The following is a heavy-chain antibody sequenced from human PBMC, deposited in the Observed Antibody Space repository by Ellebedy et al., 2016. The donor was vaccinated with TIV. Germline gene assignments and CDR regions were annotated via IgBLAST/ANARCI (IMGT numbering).Heavy chain of an antibody. Sequence: MPSETLSLTCSVPGDSIGSYYLSWIRQPPGQGLEWIGYAFYSGDFKYSPSLESRVTMVVDTSKNQFSLKLSSVTAGDTALYYCARAVAGTNRLDLWGPGTLVTVSS. CDR3: ARAVAGTNRLDL. CDR2: AFYSGDF. D-gene: IGHD6-19*01. J-gene: IGHJ5*02. CDR1: GDSIGSYY. V-gene: IGHV4-59*08.